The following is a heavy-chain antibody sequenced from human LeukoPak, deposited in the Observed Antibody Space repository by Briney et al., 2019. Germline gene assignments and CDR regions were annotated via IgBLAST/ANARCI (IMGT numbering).Heavy chain of an antibody. CDR3: ARDRAIFGVVIPFDY. CDR1: GYTFTSYG. J-gene: IGHJ4*02. Sequence: ASVKVSCMASGYTFTSYGIRWVRQAPGEGLEWMGWISAYNGNTNYAQKLQGRVTMTPDTSTSTAYMELRSLRSDDTAVYYCARDRAIFGVVIPFDYWGQGTLVTVSS. D-gene: IGHD3-3*01. CDR2: ISAYNGNT. V-gene: IGHV1-18*01.